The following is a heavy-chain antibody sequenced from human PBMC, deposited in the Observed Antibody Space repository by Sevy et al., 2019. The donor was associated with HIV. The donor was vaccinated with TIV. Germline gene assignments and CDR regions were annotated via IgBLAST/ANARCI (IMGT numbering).Heavy chain of an antibody. CDR1: GFTFDDYG. CDR3: AGEMGANYYDSGGYYPRYYFDY. D-gene: IGHD3-22*01. CDR2: INWNGGST. Sequence: GGSLRLSCAASGFTFDDYGMSWVRQAPGKGLEWVSGINWNGGSTGNADSVKGRFTISRDNAKNSLYLQMNSLRAEDTALYYCAGEMGANYYDSGGYYPRYYFDYWGQGTLVTVSS. J-gene: IGHJ4*02. V-gene: IGHV3-20*04.